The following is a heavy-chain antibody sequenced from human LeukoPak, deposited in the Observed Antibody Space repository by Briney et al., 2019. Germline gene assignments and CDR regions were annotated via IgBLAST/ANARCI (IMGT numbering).Heavy chain of an antibody. V-gene: IGHV3-21*01. Sequence: GGSLRLSCAASGFTFSSYSINWVRQAPGKGLEWVSSISSSSSYMYYADSVRGRFTISRDNSKNTLYLQMDSLRAEDMAVYYCARDRVGGWAFDIWGQGTMVTVSS. CDR1: GFTFSSYS. CDR2: ISSSSSYM. J-gene: IGHJ3*02. CDR3: ARDRVGGWAFDI. D-gene: IGHD3-16*01.